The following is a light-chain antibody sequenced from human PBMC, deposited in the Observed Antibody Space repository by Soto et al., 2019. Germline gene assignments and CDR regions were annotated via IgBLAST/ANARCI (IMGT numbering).Light chain of an antibody. CDR3: ATWDSSLSAGV. CDR1: NSNIGNNY. V-gene: IGLV1-51*01. CDR2: DNG. J-gene: IGLJ2*01. Sequence: QSVLTQPPSLSAAPRQKVTISCSGSNSNIGNNYVSWYQQLPGTAPRLLIYDNGQRPSGIPDRFSGSKSGTSATLDITGLQTGDEADYYCATWDSSLSAGVFGGGTKLTVL.